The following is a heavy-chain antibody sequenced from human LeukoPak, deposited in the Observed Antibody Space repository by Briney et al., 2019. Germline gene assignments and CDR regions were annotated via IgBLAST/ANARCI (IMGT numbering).Heavy chain of an antibody. V-gene: IGHV3-23*01. CDR3: ERLWGYDGYAPYGMDV. J-gene: IGHJ6*02. Sequence: GGSLRLSCAASGFTFTTYALTWVRQAPGKGLEWVSALTGSGGSTYYADSVRGRFTISRDNSKNTLYLQMNSLRAEDTAVYYCERLWGYDGYAPYGMDVWGQGTTVTVSS. D-gene: IGHD5-12*01. CDR2: LTGSGGST. CDR1: GFTFTTYA.